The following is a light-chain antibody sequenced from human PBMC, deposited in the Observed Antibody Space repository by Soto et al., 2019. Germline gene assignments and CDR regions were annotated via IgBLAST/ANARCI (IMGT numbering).Light chain of an antibody. CDR1: QSVRSN. V-gene: IGKV3-15*01. CDR2: GAS. CDR3: LQYNNWVPT. Sequence: EIVMTQSPATLSLSPGERATLSFRASQSVRSNLAWYQQKPGQAPRLLIYGASTRATGIPARFSGSGSGTEFTFTVSSLQSEDFAVYYCLQYNNWVPTFGQGTKVDIK. J-gene: IGKJ1*01.